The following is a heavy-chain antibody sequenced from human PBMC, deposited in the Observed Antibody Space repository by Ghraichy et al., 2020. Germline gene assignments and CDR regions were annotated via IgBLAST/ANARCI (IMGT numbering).Heavy chain of an antibody. CDR1: GGSISSSSYY. CDR3: ASGRVVVAAKINYYYYYGMDV. CDR2: IYYSGST. J-gene: IGHJ6*02. D-gene: IGHD2-15*01. Sequence: SETLSLTCTVSGGSISSSSYYWGWIRQPPGKGLEWIGSIYYSGSTYYNPSLKSRVTISVDTSKNQFSLKLSSVTAADTAVYYCASGRVVVAAKINYYYYYGMDVWGQGTTVTVSS. V-gene: IGHV4-39*01.